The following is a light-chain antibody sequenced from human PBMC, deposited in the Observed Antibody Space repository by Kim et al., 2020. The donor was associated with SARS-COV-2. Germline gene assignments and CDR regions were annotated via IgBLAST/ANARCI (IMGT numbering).Light chain of an antibody. Sequence: DIMMTQSPLSLPVTPGEPASISCRSSQSLLHSNGYNSLDWYLQRPGQSPQLLIYLGSYRASGVPDRFSGSGSGTDFTLKISRVEAEDVGTYYCMQALQTPRTFVQGTKMYIK. CDR3: MQALQTPRT. CDR1: QSLLHSNGYNS. V-gene: IGKV2-28*01. J-gene: IGKJ1*01. CDR2: LGS.